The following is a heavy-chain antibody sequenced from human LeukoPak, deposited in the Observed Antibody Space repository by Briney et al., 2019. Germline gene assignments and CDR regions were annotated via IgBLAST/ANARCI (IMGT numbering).Heavy chain of an antibody. Sequence: GGSLRLSCAASGFTFSSHGMCWVRQAPGRGLEWVSSISIGGDTTYSDSVKGRFTISRDNSKNTLYLQLDSLRAEDTAIYYCAKEIRPNDCWGQGTPVTVSS. CDR3: AKEIRPNDC. CDR2: ISIGGDTT. J-gene: IGHJ4*02. V-gene: IGHV3-23*01. CDR1: GFTFSSHG. D-gene: IGHD4-17*01.